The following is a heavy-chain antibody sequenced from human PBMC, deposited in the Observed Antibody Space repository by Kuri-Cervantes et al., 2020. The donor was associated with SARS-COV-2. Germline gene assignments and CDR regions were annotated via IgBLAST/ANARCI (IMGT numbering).Heavy chain of an antibody. V-gene: IGHV4-61*02. J-gene: IGHJ4*02. D-gene: IGHD6-13*01. CDR1: GGSISSGSYY. CDR2: IYTSGST. CDR3: ARGYSSSWYRGQASY. Sequence: LRLSCTVSGGSISSGSYYWSWIRQPAGKGLEWIGRIYTSGSTNYNPSLKSRVTISVDTSKNQFSLKLSSVTAADTAVYYCARGYSSSWYRGQASYWGQGTLVTVSS.